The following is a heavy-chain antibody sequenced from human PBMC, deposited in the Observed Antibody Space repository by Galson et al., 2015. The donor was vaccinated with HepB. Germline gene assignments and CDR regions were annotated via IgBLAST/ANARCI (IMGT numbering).Heavy chain of an antibody. J-gene: IGHJ4*02. V-gene: IGHV3-33*08. CDR2: IWYDGSNK. CDR3: ARDPGEGELWYYFDY. D-gene: IGHD3-16*01. CDR1: GFTFSSYG. Sequence: SLRLSCAASGFTFSSYGMHWVRQAPGKGLEWVAVIWYDGSNKYYADSVKGRFTISRDNSKNTLYLQMNSLRAEDTAVYYCARDPGEGELWYYFDYWGQGTLVTVSS.